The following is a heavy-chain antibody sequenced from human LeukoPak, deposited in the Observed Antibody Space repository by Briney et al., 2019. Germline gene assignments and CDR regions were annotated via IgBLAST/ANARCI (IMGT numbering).Heavy chain of an antibody. Sequence: SETLSLTCAVYGGSFSGYYWSWIRQPPGKGLEWIGEINHSGSTNYNPSLKSRVTISVDTSKNQFSLKLSSVTAADTAVYYRARGRERDSSGYYYVPYWYFDLWGRGTLVTVSS. V-gene: IGHV4-34*01. J-gene: IGHJ2*01. CDR1: GGSFSGYY. D-gene: IGHD3-22*01. CDR3: ARGRERDSSGYYYVPYWYFDL. CDR2: INHSGST.